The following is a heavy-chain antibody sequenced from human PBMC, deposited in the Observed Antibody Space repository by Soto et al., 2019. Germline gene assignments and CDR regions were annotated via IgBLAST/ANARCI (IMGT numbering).Heavy chain of an antibody. CDR1: GYTFTGYY. Sequence: ASVKVSCKASGYTFTGYYMHWVRQAPGQGLEWMGWINPNSGGTNYAQKFQGWVTMTRDTSISTAYMELSRLRSDDTAVYYCARGVPTPYYYDRPFDYWGQGTLVTVSS. D-gene: IGHD3-22*01. CDR2: INPNSGGT. J-gene: IGHJ4*02. CDR3: ARGVPTPYYYDRPFDY. V-gene: IGHV1-2*04.